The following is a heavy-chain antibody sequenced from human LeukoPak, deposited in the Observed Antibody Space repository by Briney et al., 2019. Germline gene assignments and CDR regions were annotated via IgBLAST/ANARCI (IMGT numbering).Heavy chain of an antibody. J-gene: IGHJ4*02. CDR3: ARGCSGGVCFRDF. CDR2: IPSSGDSI. V-gene: IGHV3-21*06. Sequence: SGGSLRLSCTASGFSFSSYSMNWVRQAPGKGLEWVSTIPSSGDSIYYADSVKGRFTVSRDNAGNSLSLHMNSLRAEDTAVYYCARGCSGGVCFRDFWGQGALDTVSS. D-gene: IGHD2-8*02. CDR1: GFSFSSYS.